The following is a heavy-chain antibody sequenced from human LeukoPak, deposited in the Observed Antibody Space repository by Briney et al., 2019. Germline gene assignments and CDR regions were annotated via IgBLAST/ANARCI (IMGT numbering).Heavy chain of an antibody. V-gene: IGHV3-7*03. J-gene: IGHJ3*02. CDR2: INQDGSNK. CDR3: AKDGPWAVAGTGGAFDI. CDR1: RFIFSSYW. D-gene: IGHD6-19*01. Sequence: GGSLRLSCATSRFIFSSYWMTWVRRTPGKGLEWVASINQDGSNKYYVDSVKGRFTISRDNSKNTLYLQMNSLRAEDTAVYYCAKDGPWAVAGTGGAFDIWGQGTMVTVSS.